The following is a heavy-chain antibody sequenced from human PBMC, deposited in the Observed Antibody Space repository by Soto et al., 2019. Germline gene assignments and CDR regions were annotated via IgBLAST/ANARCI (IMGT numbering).Heavy chain of an antibody. Sequence: ASVKVSCKASGGTFSSYAISWVRQAPGQVLEWMGGIIRIFGTANYAQKFQGRVTITADESTSTAYMELSSLRSEDTAVYYCARDLVVVVAATPRSRGMDVWGQGTTVTVSS. V-gene: IGHV1-69*13. CDR1: GGTFSSYA. D-gene: IGHD2-15*01. CDR3: ARDLVVVVAATPRSRGMDV. CDR2: IIRIFGTA. J-gene: IGHJ6*02.